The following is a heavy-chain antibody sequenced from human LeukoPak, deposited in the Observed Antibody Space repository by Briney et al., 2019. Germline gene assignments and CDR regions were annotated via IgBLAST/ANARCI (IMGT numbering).Heavy chain of an antibody. CDR2: INHSGST. CDR1: GGSFSGYY. Sequence: SETLSLTCAVYGGSFSGYYWSWIRQPPGKGLEWIGEINHSGSTNYNPSLKSRVTISVDTSKNQFSLKLSPVTAADTAVYYCARQGIVVVPAAMGERRGGFDPWGQGTLVTVSS. D-gene: IGHD2-2*01. CDR3: ARQGIVVVPAAMGERRGGFDP. J-gene: IGHJ5*02. V-gene: IGHV4-34*01.